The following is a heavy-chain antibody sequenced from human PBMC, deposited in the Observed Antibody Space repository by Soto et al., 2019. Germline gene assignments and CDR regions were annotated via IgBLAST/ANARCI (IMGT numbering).Heavy chain of an antibody. CDR2: IRSKANSYAT. D-gene: IGHD2-2*01. V-gene: IGHV3-73*01. J-gene: IGHJ6*03. Sequence: GGSLRLSCAASGFTFSGSAMHWVRQASGKGLEWVGRIRSKANSYATAYAASVKGRFTISRDDSKNTAYLQMNSLKTEDTAVYYCTRPPCTRCYHLDVWGKGTTVTVSS. CDR1: GFTFSGSA. CDR3: TRPPCTRCYHLDV.